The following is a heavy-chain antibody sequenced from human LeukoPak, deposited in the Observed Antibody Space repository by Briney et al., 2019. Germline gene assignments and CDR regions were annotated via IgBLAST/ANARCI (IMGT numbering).Heavy chain of an antibody. V-gene: IGHV4-59*01. J-gene: IGHJ4*01. Sequence: PSETLCLTCTVSGGSISSYYWSWIRQPPGKGLEWIGNIHYSGSTKYYPSLKRRVTILVDTSRSQLALRMSSVTAADTRVYYCASPYRSGWTSSFDYWGQGTLVTVSS. CDR2: IHYSGST. CDR3: ASPYRSGWTSSFDY. D-gene: IGHD6-19*01. CDR1: GGSISSYY.